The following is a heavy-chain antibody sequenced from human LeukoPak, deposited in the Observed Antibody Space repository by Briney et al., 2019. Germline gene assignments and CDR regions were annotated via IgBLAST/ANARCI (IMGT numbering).Heavy chain of an antibody. V-gene: IGHV3-7*01. Sequence: GGSLRLSCAASGLTFSSYWMSWVRQAPGKGLEWVANIKQDGREKYYVDSVKGRFTISRDNAKNSLYLQMNSLRAEDTAVYYCARSPHSDIVVVPAARADWFDPWGQGTLVTVSS. J-gene: IGHJ5*02. CDR2: IKQDGREK. CDR3: ARSPHSDIVVVPAARADWFDP. CDR1: GLTFSSYW. D-gene: IGHD2-2*01.